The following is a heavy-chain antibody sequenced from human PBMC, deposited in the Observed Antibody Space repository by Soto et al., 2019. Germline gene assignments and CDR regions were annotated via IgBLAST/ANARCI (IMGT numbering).Heavy chain of an antibody. D-gene: IGHD3-9*01. CDR3: SGRCYDILSGMADV. CDR1: GYTFTSYD. V-gene: IGHV1-8*01. Sequence: QVQLVQSGAEVKKPGASVKVSCKASGYTFTSYDINWVRQATGQGLEWMGWMNPNRGKTAYAQKFLSRFTITTNNSIRTAYIKLSRLTSEDTDLYYCSGRCYDILSGMADVWGQGTTVTVAS. J-gene: IGHJ6*02. CDR2: MNPNRGKT.